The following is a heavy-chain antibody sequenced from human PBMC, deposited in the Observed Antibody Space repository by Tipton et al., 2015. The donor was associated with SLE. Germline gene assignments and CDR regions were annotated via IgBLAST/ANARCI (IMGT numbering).Heavy chain of an antibody. J-gene: IGHJ4*02. CDR1: GGSISTYF. V-gene: IGHV4-4*07. CDR2: IYTSGST. CDR3: ARDSSYTISSGGYFDY. Sequence: TLSLTCTVSGGSISTYFWSWIRQPAGRGLEWIGRIYTSGSTNYNPSLKSRVTMSVDTSKNQFSLRLSPVTAADTAVYYCARDSSYTISSGGYFDYWGQGTLVTVSS. D-gene: IGHD6-6*01.